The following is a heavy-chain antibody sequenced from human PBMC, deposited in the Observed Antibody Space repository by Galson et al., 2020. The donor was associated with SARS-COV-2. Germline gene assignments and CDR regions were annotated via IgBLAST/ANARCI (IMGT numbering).Heavy chain of an antibody. D-gene: IGHD6-13*01. V-gene: IGHV3-23*01. CDR3: AKCRGNDHSSTWDLDY. Sequence: GESLKISCATSKITFSNYAMSWVRQAPGKGLEWVSAISGYGSSTYYADSVKGRFTISRDNSKNTLYLQMNSLRAEDTAVYYCAKCRGNDHSSTWDLDYWGQGTLVTVSS. CDR2: ISGYGSST. CDR1: KITFSNYA. J-gene: IGHJ4*02.